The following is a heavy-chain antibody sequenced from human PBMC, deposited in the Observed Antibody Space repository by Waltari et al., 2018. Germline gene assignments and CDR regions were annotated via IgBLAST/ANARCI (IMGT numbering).Heavy chain of an antibody. CDR3: ARRWVAAPDRGAFDI. CDR1: GYSFTSYW. J-gene: IGHJ3*02. V-gene: IGHV5-51*01. CDR2: IYPGDSDT. Sequence: EVQLVQSGAEVKKPGESLKISCKGSGYSFTSYWIGWVRQMPGKGLEWMGIIYPGDSDTRYSPSFQGRVTISADKSISTVYLQWSSLKASDTAMYYCARRWVAAPDRGAFDIWGQGTMVTVSS. D-gene: IGHD6-6*01.